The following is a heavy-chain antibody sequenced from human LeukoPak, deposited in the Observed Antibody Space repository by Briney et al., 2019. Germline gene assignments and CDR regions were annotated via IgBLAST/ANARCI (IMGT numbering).Heavy chain of an antibody. D-gene: IGHD5-18*01. CDR3: ARGPSSGYSYG. CDR1: GGSISSYY. V-gene: IGHV4-59*01. Sequence: SETLSLTCTVSGGSISSYYWSWIRQPPGKGLEWIGYIYYSGSTNYNSSLKSRVTISVDTSKNQFSLNLSSVTAADTAVYYCARGPSSGYSYGWGQGTLVTVSS. J-gene: IGHJ4*02. CDR2: IYYSGST.